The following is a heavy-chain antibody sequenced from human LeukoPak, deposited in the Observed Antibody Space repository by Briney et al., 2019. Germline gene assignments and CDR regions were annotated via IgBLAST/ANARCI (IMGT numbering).Heavy chain of an antibody. CDR1: GGSISSYY. CDR3: ARGIAVAGTLHFDY. J-gene: IGHJ4*02. D-gene: IGHD6-19*01. CDR2: IYHSGST. Sequence: SETLSLTCTVSGGSISSYYWSWVRQPPGKGLEWIGEIYHSGSTNYNPSLKSRVTISVDKSKNQFSLKLSSVTAADTAVYYCARGIAVAGTLHFDYWGQGTLVTVSS. V-gene: IGHV4-59*12.